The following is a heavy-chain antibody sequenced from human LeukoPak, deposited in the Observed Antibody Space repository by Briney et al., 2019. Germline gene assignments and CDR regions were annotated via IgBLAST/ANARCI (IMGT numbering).Heavy chain of an antibody. CDR2: IIPIFGTA. V-gene: IGHV1-69*13. D-gene: IGHD2-15*01. CDR3: ARENCSGGSCYFDTLAYFDY. CDR1: GGTFSSYA. J-gene: IGHJ4*02. Sequence: SVKVSCKASGGTFSSYAISWVRQAPGQGLEWMGGIIPIFGTANYAQKFQGRVTITADDSTRTAYMELSSLRSEDTAVYYCARENCSGGSCYFDTLAYFDYWGQGTLVTVSS.